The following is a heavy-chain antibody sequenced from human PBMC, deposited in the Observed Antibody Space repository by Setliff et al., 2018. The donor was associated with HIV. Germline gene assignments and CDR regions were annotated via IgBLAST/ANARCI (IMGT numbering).Heavy chain of an antibody. CDR3: ARAKTTVTTWWFDP. Sequence: GGSLRLSCAASGFTVSSNYMSWVRQAPGKGLEWVSLIYIGGSTYYVDSVKGRFTISRDNSKNTLYLQMNSLRAEDTAVYYCARAKTTVTTWWFDPWGQGTLVTVSS. CDR1: GFTVSSNY. J-gene: IGHJ5*02. D-gene: IGHD4-17*01. V-gene: IGHV3-53*01. CDR2: IYIGGST.